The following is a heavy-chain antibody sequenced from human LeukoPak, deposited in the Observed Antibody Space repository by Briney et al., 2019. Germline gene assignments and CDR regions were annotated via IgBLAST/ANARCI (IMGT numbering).Heavy chain of an antibody. CDR1: GDSVSSNHAA. J-gene: IGHJ4*02. Sequence: SQTLSLTCAISGDSVSSNHAAWNWIRQSPSRGLEWLGRTYYRSRWYYDYAVSAKGRITFSPDTSRNQFSLHLNSVTPEDTAVYYCAKLGGNFVDFWGQGTLVTVSS. CDR2: TYYRSRWYY. D-gene: IGHD4-23*01. CDR3: AKLGGNFVDF. V-gene: IGHV6-1*01.